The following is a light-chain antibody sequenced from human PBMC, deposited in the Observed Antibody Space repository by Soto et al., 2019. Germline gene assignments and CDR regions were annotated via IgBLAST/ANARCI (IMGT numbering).Light chain of an antibody. CDR1: QSVLHSSNSRNY. Sequence: IVMTQSPDSLAVSMGERATINCKSGQSVLHSSNSRNYLAWYQQKPGQPPKLLIYWASTRESGVPDRFTGSRSGTDFTLTISSLQAEDVAVYYCQQYYTAFVNTFGQGTKLEIK. CDR3: QQYYTAFVNT. CDR2: WAS. J-gene: IGKJ2*01. V-gene: IGKV4-1*01.